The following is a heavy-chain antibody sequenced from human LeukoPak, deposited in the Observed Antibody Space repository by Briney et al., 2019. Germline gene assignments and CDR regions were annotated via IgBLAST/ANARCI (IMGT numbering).Heavy chain of an antibody. CDR1: GFTFSSYS. Sequence: PGGSLRLSCAASGFTFSSYSMNWVRQAPGKGLEWVSSISSSSSYIYYADSVKGRFTISRDNAKNSLYLQMNSLRAEDTAVYYCARDQVGRAVAGTYFDYWGQGTLVTVSS. D-gene: IGHD6-19*01. J-gene: IGHJ4*02. CDR2: ISSSSSYI. V-gene: IGHV3-21*01. CDR3: ARDQVGRAVAGTYFDY.